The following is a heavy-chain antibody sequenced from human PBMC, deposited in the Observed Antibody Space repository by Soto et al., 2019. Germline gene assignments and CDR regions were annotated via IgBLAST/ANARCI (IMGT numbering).Heavy chain of an antibody. J-gene: IGHJ4*02. CDR3: AKDRAGTSFY. V-gene: IGHV3-23*01. CDR1: GFTFSSYA. Sequence: PAGCLELSCAASGFTFSSYAMSWVRQAPGKGLEWVSAISGSGGSTYYADSVKGRFTISRDNSKNTLYLQMNSLRAEDTAVYYCAKDRAGTSFYWGEGTLVTVSS. CDR2: ISGSGGST. D-gene: IGHD1-7*01.